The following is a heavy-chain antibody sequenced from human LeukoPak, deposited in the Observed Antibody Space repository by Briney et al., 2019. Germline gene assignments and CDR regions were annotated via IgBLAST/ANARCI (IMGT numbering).Heavy chain of an antibody. D-gene: IGHD3-3*02. J-gene: IGHJ3*02. Sequence: GGSLRLSCAASGFTFSTYEMNWVRQAPGKGLEWISYIGSSGSTVYYADSVKGRFTISRDNAENSLYLQMNSLRAEDTAVYYCARDIIMDSRWNAFDIWGQGTMVTVSS. CDR2: IGSSGSTV. CDR1: GFTFSTYE. V-gene: IGHV3-48*03. CDR3: ARDIIMDSRWNAFDI.